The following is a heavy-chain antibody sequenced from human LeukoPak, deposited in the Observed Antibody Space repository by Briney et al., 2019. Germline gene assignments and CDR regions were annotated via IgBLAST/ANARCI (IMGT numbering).Heavy chain of an antibody. J-gene: IGHJ4*02. Sequence: GGSLRLSCAASGFTFSSYSMNWVRQAPGKGLEWVSSISSSSSYIYYADSVKGRFTISRDNAKNSLYLQMNSLRAEDTAVYYCAKDSWRTRITMIVVVRFDYWGQGTLVTVSS. CDR3: AKDSWRTRITMIVVVRFDY. CDR1: GFTFSSYS. V-gene: IGHV3-21*01. CDR2: ISSSSSYI. D-gene: IGHD3-22*01.